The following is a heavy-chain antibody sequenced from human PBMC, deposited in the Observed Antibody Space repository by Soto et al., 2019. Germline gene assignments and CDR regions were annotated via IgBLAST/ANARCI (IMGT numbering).Heavy chain of an antibody. CDR1: GDSISSYY. J-gene: IGHJ4*02. CDR3: ATSPLGDTAMVL. Sequence: SETLSLTCIVSGDSISSYYWSWVRQPPGKGLEWIGYIYYGGSTNYNPSLKSRVTISVDTSKNQFSLKLNSVTAADTAVYYCATSPLGDTAMVLWGQGTLVTVSS. V-gene: IGHV4-59*01. D-gene: IGHD5-18*01. CDR2: IYYGGST.